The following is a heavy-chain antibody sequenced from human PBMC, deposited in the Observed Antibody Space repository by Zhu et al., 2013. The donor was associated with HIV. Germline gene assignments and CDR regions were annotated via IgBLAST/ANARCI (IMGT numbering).Heavy chain of an antibody. CDR2: MNPNSGNT. CDR3: ARVRSTRFGDWFDP. V-gene: IGHV1-8*01. CDR1: GYTFTSYD. D-gene: IGHD3-3*01. J-gene: IGHJ5*02. Sequence: QVQLVQSGAEVKKPGASVKVSCKASGYTFTSYDINWVRQATGQGLEWMGWMNPNSGNTGYAQKFQGRVTMTRNTSISTAYMELSSLRSEDTAVYYCARVRSTRFGDWFDPWGQGTLVTVSS.